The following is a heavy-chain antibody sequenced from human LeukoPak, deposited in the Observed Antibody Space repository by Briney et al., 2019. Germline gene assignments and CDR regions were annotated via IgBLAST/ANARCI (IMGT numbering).Heavy chain of an antibody. Sequence: PGGSLRLSCAASGFTFSDYYMSWIRQAPGKGLEWVSYISSGGSIIYYADSMKGRFTISRDNAKNSLYLQMNSLRAEDTAVYYCARDSYGGNSMVPHDYWGQGTLVTVSS. CDR1: GFTFSDYY. D-gene: IGHD4-23*01. J-gene: IGHJ4*02. CDR3: ARDSYGGNSMVPHDY. CDR2: ISSGGSII. V-gene: IGHV3-11*04.